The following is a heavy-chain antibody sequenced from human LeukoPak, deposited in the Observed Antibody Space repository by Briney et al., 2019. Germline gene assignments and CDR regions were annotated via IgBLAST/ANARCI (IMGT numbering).Heavy chain of an antibody. J-gene: IGHJ4*02. V-gene: IGHV3-23*01. CDR3: ARGLRDGYNYPFGY. D-gene: IGHD5-24*01. CDR1: GFTFTSYA. CDR2: ISDSGGST. Sequence: GGSLRLSCAASGFTFTSYAMTWVRQAPGMGLEWVSSISDSGGSTYYAASVKGRSTISRDNSKNTLYVQLNSLGAEDTAIYYCARGLRDGYNYPFGYWGQGTLVTVSS.